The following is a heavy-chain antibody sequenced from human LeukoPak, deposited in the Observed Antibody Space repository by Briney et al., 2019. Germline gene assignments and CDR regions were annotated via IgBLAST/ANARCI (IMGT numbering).Heavy chain of an antibody. CDR3: ARHDYYGSLNWFDP. J-gene: IGHJ5*02. D-gene: IGHD3-10*01. CDR2: IYYTGTT. Sequence: KAGGSLGLSCAASGFTFSTYAMSWVRQAPGKGVEWIGTIYYTGTTYYNPSLKSRLTISVDTSKNQFSLKLTSVTAADTAVYYCARHDYYGSLNWFDPWGQGTLITVSS. CDR1: GFTFSTYA. V-gene: IGHV4-59*05.